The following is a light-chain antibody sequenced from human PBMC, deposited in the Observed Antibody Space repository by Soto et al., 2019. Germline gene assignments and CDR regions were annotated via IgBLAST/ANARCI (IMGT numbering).Light chain of an antibody. V-gene: IGKV1-5*03. CDR2: RAS. CDR3: QHSHSYPVT. J-gene: IGKJ1*01. CDR1: QSISSW. Sequence: DIQMTQSPSALSASVGDRVTITCRASQSISSWLAWYQQKPGKAPKLLIYRASSLDSGVPSTFSGSESGTEFTLTISSLQPDDFATYYCQHSHSYPVTFGQGTQVEIK.